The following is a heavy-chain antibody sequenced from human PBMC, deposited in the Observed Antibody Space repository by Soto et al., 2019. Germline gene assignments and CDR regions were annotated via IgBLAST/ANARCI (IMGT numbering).Heavy chain of an antibody. Sequence: QVQLVESGGGVVQPGRSLRLSCAASGFTFSTHAMHWVLQAPGKGLECVAIVSFDGSNKYYADSVKGRFTISRDNSKNTLYLQMSGLTPEDTAVYYCARDQTGITTTGGGRIDHWGQGTLVTVSS. J-gene: IGHJ4*02. CDR3: ARDQTGITTTGGGRIDH. CDR2: VSFDGSNK. V-gene: IGHV3-30-3*01. CDR1: GFTFSTHA. D-gene: IGHD1-20*01.